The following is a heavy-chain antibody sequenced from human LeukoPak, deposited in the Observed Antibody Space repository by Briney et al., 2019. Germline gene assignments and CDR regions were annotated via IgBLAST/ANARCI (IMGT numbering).Heavy chain of an antibody. V-gene: IGHV4-39*01. CDR2: IYYSGSA. J-gene: IGHJ4*02. Sequence: PSETLSPTCRVSGGSIGRSSYFWGWIRQPPGKGPEWIGSIYYSGSAYYNPSLRRRVTISVDTSKNQFSLRFSSVTAADTAIYYCARVFEMATIRKLYYFDHWGQGTLVTVSS. CDR1: GGSIGRSSYF. D-gene: IGHD5-24*01. CDR3: ARVFEMATIRKLYYFDH.